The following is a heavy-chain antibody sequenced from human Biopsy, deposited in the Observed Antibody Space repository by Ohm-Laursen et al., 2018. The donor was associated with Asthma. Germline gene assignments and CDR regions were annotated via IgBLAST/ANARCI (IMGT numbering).Heavy chain of an antibody. D-gene: IGHD1-1*01. V-gene: IGHV3-30*01. CDR3: VRDGTDDAFDI. J-gene: IGHJ3*02. CDR2: ISKDASTQ. Sequence: SLRLSCAASGFSFSNFAIHWVRQAPGKGLEGVGVISKDASTQDYADSVKGRFTMARDNSKTTLDLQMNSLREEDTAVYYCVRDGTDDAFDIWGQGTVVSVSS. CDR1: GFSFSNFA.